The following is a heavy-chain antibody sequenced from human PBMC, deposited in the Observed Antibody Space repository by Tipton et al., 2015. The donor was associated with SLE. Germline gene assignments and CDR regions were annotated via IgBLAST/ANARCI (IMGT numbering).Heavy chain of an antibody. CDR2: IYYSGST. V-gene: IGHV4-31*02. Sequence: LRLSCTVSGGSISSGGYYWSWIRQHPGKGLEWIGYIYYSGSTYYNPSLKSRVTISVDTSKNQFSLKLSSVTAADTAVYYCAKSITIFGVAESAFDIWGQGTMVTVSS. D-gene: IGHD3-3*01. CDR1: GGSISSGGYY. CDR3: AKSITIFGVAESAFDI. J-gene: IGHJ3*02.